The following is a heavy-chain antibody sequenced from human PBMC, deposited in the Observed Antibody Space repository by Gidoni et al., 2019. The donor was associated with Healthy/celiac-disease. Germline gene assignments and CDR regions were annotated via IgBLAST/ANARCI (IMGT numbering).Heavy chain of an antibody. D-gene: IGHD3-9*01. CDR3: AIEGEGGYFYWLSPSGYYGMDV. Sequence: EVQLVEYGGGLVKPGGSLRLACAASGFTFSSYSMTWVRQAPGKGLGWFSSISSSMSYIYYADSVKGRFTISRDNAKNSLYLQMNSLRAEDTAVDYCAIEGEGGYFYWLSPSGYYGMDVWGQGTTVTVSS. CDR2: ISSSMSYI. CDR1: GFTFSSYS. V-gene: IGHV3-21*01. J-gene: IGHJ6*02.